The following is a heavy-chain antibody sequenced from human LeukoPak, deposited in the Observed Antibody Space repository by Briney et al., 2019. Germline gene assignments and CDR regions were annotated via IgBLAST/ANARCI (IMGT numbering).Heavy chain of an antibody. CDR1: GGSFSGYY. V-gene: IGHV4-34*01. J-gene: IGHJ2*01. CDR3: ARGRTYWYFDL. Sequence: SETLSLTCAVYGGSFSGYYWSWIRQPPGKGLEWIGEINHSGSTNYNPSLKSRVTISVDTSKNQFSLNLSSVTAADTAVYYFARGRTYWYFDLWGRGTRVTVSS. CDR2: INHSGST.